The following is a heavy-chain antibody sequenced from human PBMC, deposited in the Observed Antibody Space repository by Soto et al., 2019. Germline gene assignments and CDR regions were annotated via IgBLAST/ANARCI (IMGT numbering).Heavy chain of an antibody. V-gene: IGHV1-18*01. CDR2: ISAYNGNT. D-gene: IGHD2-2*01. CDR3: ARGKEDIVVVPAADQGGFDY. CDR1: GYTFTSYG. Sequence: ASVKVSCKASGYTFTSYGIGWVRQAPGQGLEWMGWISAYNGNTNYAQKLQGRVTMTTDTSTSTAYMELRSLRSDDTAVYYCARGKEDIVVVPAADQGGFDYWGQGTLVTVSP. J-gene: IGHJ4*02.